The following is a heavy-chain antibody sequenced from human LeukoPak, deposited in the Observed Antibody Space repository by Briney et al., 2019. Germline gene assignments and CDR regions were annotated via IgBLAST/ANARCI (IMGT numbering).Heavy chain of an antibody. Sequence: ASVKVSCKASGYTFFNYGISWVRQAPGHGLEWMGWISGHNGNTNYAEKFQGRATMTTDTSTSTAYMELRSLRSDDTAVYYCARDSFDSAMTGFHPPPRIFDYWGQGTLVTVSS. CDR3: ARDSFDSAMTGFHPPPRIFDY. CDR2: ISGHNGNT. V-gene: IGHV1-18*01. J-gene: IGHJ4*02. D-gene: IGHD3-9*01. CDR1: GYTFFNYG.